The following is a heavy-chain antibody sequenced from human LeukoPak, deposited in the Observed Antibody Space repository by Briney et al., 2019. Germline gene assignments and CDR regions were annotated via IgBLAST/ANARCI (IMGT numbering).Heavy chain of an antibody. D-gene: IGHD3-22*01. CDR3: ARDSSGPAF. J-gene: IGHJ4*02. V-gene: IGHV3-53*01. Sequence: GGSLRLSCAASGFSVSNSYMSWVRQAPGKGLDWVSVIYSGGGTFHSDSVKGRFTVPGDYSKNTLYLQMNNLRADDTAVYYCARDSSGPAFWGQGTLVTVSS. CDR2: IYSGGGT. CDR1: GFSVSNSY.